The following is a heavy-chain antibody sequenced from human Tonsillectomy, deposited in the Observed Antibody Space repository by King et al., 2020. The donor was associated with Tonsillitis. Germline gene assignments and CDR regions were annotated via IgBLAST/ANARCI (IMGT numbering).Heavy chain of an antibody. CDR1: GYNLSEIS. CDR2: FDPEDGET. D-gene: IGHD6-19*01. CDR3: ATVRGSAVAGGGEFDY. V-gene: IGHV1-24*01. Sequence: QLVQSGAEVKKPGASVKVSCKVSGYNLSEISMHWVRQAPGKGLEWMGGFDPEDGETIYAQIFQGRVTVTEDTSTDTTYMELSSLRSEDTAVYYCATVRGSAVAGGGEFDYWGQGTLVTVSS. J-gene: IGHJ4*02.